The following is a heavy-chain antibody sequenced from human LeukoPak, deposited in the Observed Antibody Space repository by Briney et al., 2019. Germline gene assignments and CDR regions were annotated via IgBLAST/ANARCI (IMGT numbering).Heavy chain of an antibody. V-gene: IGHV4-4*07. Sequence: SSETLSLTCTVSNGSISIYYWSWVRQPAGKGLEWIGRISASGSNNYNPSLKSRVTMSVDTSKNQFSLKLSSVTAADTAVYYCAREISVTRPFDYWGQGTLVTVSS. CDR2: ISASGSN. CDR3: AREISVTRPFDY. CDR1: NGSISIYY. J-gene: IGHJ4*02. D-gene: IGHD4-17*01.